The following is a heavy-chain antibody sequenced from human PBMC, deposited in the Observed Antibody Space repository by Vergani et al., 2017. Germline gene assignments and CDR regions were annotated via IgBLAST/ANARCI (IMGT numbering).Heavy chain of an antibody. Sequence: QVQLVQSGAEVKKPGASVKVSCKASGYTFTGYYMHWVRQAPGQGLEWMGWINPNSGGTNYAQKFQGWVTMTRDTSISTAYMELSRLRSDDTAVYYCARGDDYGGLRGHDAFDIWGQGTMVTVSS. CDR2: INPNSGGT. D-gene: IGHD4-23*01. CDR1: GYTFTGYY. V-gene: IGHV1-2*04. J-gene: IGHJ3*02. CDR3: ARGDDYGGLRGHDAFDI.